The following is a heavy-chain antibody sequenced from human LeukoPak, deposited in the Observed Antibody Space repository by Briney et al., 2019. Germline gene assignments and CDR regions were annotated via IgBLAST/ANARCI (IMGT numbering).Heavy chain of an antibody. CDR3: ARDGGAIDYYDSSGSWFDP. V-gene: IGHV3-21*01. CDR1: GFTFSGYS. CDR2: ISSSSSYI. D-gene: IGHD3-22*01. J-gene: IGHJ5*02. Sequence: GGSLRLSCAASGFTFSGYSMNWVRQAPGKGLEWVSSISSSSSYIYYADSVKGRFTISRDNAKNSLYLQMNSLRAEDTAVYYCARDGGAIDYYDSSGSWFDPWGQGTLVTVSS.